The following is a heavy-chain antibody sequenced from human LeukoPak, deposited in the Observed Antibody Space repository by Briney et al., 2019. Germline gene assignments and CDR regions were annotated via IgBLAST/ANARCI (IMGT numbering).Heavy chain of an antibody. CDR1: GFSFSSYG. J-gene: IGHJ4*02. CDR3: ASRHSSDYNSFVY. V-gene: IGHV3-48*01. D-gene: IGHD3-22*01. CDR2: ISSGSITI. Sequence: GGSLRLSCAASGFSFSSYGMNWVRQAPGKGLEWVSYISSGSITIYYADSVKGRFTISRDNAKNSLFLQMNSLRAEDTAVYYCASRHSSDYNSFVYWGQGTLVTVSS.